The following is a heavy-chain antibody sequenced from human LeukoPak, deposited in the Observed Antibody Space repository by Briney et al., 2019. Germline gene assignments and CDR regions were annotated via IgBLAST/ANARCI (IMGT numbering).Heavy chain of an antibody. V-gene: IGHV3-21*01. CDR1: GFTFSSYS. J-gene: IGHJ4*02. CDR2: ISSSSSFI. D-gene: IGHD1-26*01. CDR3: ARTGRDSGSYNNFDY. Sequence: PGGSLRLSCAASGFTFSSYSMDWVRQAPGKGLEWVSSISSSSSFIYYADSVKGRFTVYRDNAENSVYLQMNSLRAEDTAVYYCARTGRDSGSYNNFDYWGQGTLVTVSS.